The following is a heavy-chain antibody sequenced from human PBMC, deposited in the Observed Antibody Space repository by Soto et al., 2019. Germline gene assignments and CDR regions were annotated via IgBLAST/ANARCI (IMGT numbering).Heavy chain of an antibody. CDR3: ARHRDTSSRYLLPDY. V-gene: IGHV4-39*01. Sequence: SETLSLTCTVSGGSISSGGHYWGWIRQPPGKGLEWIGNIYYRGNTYYNPSLRSRVTISVDTSKNQFSLKVTSLTVTDTAVYYCARHRDTSSRYLLPDYWGQGILVTVSS. CDR1: GGSISSGGHY. CDR2: IYYRGNT. J-gene: IGHJ4*02. D-gene: IGHD6-13*01.